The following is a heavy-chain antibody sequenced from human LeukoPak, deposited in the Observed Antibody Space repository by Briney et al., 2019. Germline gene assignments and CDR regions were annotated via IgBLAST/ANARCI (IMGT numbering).Heavy chain of an antibody. J-gene: IGHJ3*02. CDR2: IYYSGST. Sequence: PSETLSLTCTVSGGSVSSSSYYWGWIRQPPGKGLEWIGSIYYSGSTYYNPSLKSRVTISVDTSKNQFSLKLSSVTAADTAVYYCARGQKRRYDFWRSSPFDIRGQGTMVTVSS. CDR1: GGSVSSSSYY. V-gene: IGHV4-39*01. D-gene: IGHD3-3*01. CDR3: ARGQKRRYDFWRSSPFDI.